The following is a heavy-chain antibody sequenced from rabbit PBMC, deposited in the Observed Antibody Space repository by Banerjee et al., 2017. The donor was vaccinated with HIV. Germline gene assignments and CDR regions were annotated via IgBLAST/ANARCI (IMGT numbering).Heavy chain of an antibody. Sequence: QELKESGGGLVQPGGSLKLSCKASGFDFSSYYMSWVRQAPGKGLEWIGYIDPVFGSTYYASWVNGRFTISSHNAQNTLYLQLNSLTAADTATYFCARDQGSGWGFNLWGPGTLVTVS. V-gene: IGHV1S7*01. CDR3: ARDQGSGWGFNL. J-gene: IGHJ4*01. D-gene: IGHD4-1*01. CDR2: IDPVFGST. CDR1: GFDFSSYY.